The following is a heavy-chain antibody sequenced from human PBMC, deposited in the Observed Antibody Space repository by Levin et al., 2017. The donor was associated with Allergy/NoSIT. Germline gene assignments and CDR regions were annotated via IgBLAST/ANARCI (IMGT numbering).Heavy chain of an antibody. V-gene: IGHV4-59*01. CDR2: VSNHGGT. Sequence: GSLRLSCTVSGGSISGYYCSWIRQPPGKGLEWIGYVSNHGGTNYNPSLKSRVTISVDTSKNQCSLNLSSVTAADTAVYYCAGSRVDTAMITLDYWGQGTLVTVSS. D-gene: IGHD5-18*01. CDR3: AGSRVDTAMITLDY. J-gene: IGHJ4*02. CDR1: GGSISGYY.